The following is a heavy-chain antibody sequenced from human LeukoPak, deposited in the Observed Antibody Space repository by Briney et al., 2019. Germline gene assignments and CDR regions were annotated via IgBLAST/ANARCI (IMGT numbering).Heavy chain of an antibody. D-gene: IGHD6-13*01. CDR3: ARVRWVAAAGRTPFDY. Sequence: ASVKVSCKASGYTFTGYYMHWVRQAPGQGLEWMGRINPNSGGTNYAQKFQGRVTMTRDASISTAYMELSRLRSDVTAVYYCARVRWVAAAGRTPFDYWGQGTLVTVSS. V-gene: IGHV1-2*06. CDR1: GYTFTGYY. J-gene: IGHJ4*02. CDR2: INPNSGGT.